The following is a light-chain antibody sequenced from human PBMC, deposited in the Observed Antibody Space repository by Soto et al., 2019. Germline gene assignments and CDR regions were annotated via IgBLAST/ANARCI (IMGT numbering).Light chain of an antibody. CDR3: QQYNNWPLT. V-gene: IGKV3-15*01. J-gene: IGKJ4*01. Sequence: ETVMTQSPATLSVSPGERATLSCRAGQSISNNLAWYQQNPGQAPRLLIYGVTTRATGIPSRFSGSGSGTEFTLTLSSLQSEGFSVYYCQQYNNWPLTFGGGTKVEIK. CDR1: QSISNN. CDR2: GVT.